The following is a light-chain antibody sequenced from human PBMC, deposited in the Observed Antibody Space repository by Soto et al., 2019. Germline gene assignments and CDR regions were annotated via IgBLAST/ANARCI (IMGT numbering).Light chain of an antibody. Sequence: DIVMTQSPVSLPVTPGEPASISCRSSQSLLHSHGYTYLDWYLQKPGQSPQVLIYMGSTRASGVADRFSVGGSEAGFRVKISRVEGEDVGVYYCMQGLQIPLTFGGGTKVEIK. CDR3: MQGLQIPLT. CDR1: QSLLHSHGYTY. CDR2: MGS. J-gene: IGKJ4*01. V-gene: IGKV2-28*01.